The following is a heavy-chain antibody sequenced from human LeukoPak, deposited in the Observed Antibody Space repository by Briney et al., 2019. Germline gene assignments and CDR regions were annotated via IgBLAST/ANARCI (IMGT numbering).Heavy chain of an antibody. V-gene: IGHV3-30*03. CDR3: ERHFGYYDSSGYPYYYYGLDV. D-gene: IGHD3-22*01. CDR2: IAYDGSNY. Sequence: PGGSLRLSCAASGFTFSSYAIPWVRQAPGKGLEWVTVIAYDGSNYYYADSVKGRFTIARDNYKNTLYLQMNSLTAEDTAVYYCERHFGYYDSSGYPYYYYGLDVWGQGPTVHVYS. CDR1: GFTFSSYA. J-gene: IGHJ6*02.